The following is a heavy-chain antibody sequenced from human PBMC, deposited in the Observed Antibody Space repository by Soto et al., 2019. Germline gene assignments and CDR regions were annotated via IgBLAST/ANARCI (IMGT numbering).Heavy chain of an antibody. J-gene: IGHJ4*02. CDR1: GFTFSTYA. Sequence: GGSLRLSCAASGFTFSTYAMSWVRQAPGKGLEWVSGIYGNGGGISYADSVKGRFTISRDNSNDMLYLQMRSLRADDTAVYYCAKDSQPDGRCPLDHWGQGTLVTVS. D-gene: IGHD2-8*01. CDR3: AKDSQPDGRCPLDH. CDR2: IYGNGGGI. V-gene: IGHV3-23*01.